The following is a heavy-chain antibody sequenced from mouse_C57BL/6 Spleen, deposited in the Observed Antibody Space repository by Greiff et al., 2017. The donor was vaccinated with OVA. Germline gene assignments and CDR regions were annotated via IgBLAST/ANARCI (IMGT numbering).Heavy chain of an antibody. CDR3: TTGGSSPRFAY. CDR2: IDPETGGT. Sequence: QVQLQQSGAELVRPGASVTLSCKASGYTFTDYEMHWVKQTPVHGLEWIGAIDPETGGTAYNQKFKGKAILTADKSSSTAYMELRSLTSEDSAVYYCTTGGSSPRFAYWGQGTLVTVSA. V-gene: IGHV1-15*01. D-gene: IGHD1-1*01. J-gene: IGHJ3*01. CDR1: GYTFTDYE.